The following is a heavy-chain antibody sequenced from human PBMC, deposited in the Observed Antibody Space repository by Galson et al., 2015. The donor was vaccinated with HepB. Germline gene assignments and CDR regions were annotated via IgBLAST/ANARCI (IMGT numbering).Heavy chain of an antibody. D-gene: IGHD2-8*02. V-gene: IGHV3-33*01. CDR1: GFTSSNYG. J-gene: IGHJ4*02. CDR2: IWNDGSNK. Sequence: SLRLSCAASGFTSSNYGMQWVRQAPGKGLEWVALIWNDGSNKYYADSVKGRFTISRDNSKNTLYLQMNSLRAEDTAVYYCARGPPGDYVDYWGQGTLITVSS. CDR3: ARGPPGDYVDY.